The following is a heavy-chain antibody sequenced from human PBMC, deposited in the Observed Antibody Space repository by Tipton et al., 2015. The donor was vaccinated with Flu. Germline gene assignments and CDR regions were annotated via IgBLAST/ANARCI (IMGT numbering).Heavy chain of an antibody. CDR3: ARDYGDYYFDS. CDR2: VFYSGYT. CDR1: GSSVNSNNW. V-gene: IGHV4-4*02. D-gene: IGHD4-17*01. Sequence: SLRLSCAVSGSSVNSNNWWSWVRQPPGKGLEWIGEVFYSGYTNYNPSLKSRVTMSLDNFKNQFSLKLSSVTAADTAIYYCARDYGDYYFDSWGQGTLVTVSS. J-gene: IGHJ4*02.